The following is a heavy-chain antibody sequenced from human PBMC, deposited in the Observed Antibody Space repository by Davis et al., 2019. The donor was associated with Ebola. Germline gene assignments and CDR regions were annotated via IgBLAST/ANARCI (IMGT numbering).Heavy chain of an antibody. CDR3: ARTKSHRWGSTSSWFDP. CDR1: GYTFTSYD. D-gene: IGHD2-2*01. V-gene: IGHV1-8*01. J-gene: IGHJ5*02. Sequence: ASVKVSCTASGYTFTSYDINWVRQAAGQGLEWMGWMNPNSGHTGYAQKFQGRVTMTRNTSISTAYMDLSSLTSDDTAVYYCARTKSHRWGSTSSWFDPWGQGTLVTVSS. CDR2: MNPNSGHT.